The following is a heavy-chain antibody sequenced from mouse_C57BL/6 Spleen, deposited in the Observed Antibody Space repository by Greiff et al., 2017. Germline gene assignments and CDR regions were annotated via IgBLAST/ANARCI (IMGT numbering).Heavy chain of an antibody. J-gene: IGHJ2*01. CDR2: ISSGGDYI. D-gene: IGHD1-1*01. CDR3: TRQHYDSIYRYFDY. Sequence: EVHLVESGGGLVKPGGSLKLSCAASGFTFSSYAMSWVRQTPEKRLEWVAYISSGGDYIYYADTVKGRFTISRDNAKNTLYLQMSSLKSEDTAMYYCTRQHYDSIYRYFDYWGQGTTRTVST. CDR1: GFTFSSYA. V-gene: IGHV5-9-1*02.